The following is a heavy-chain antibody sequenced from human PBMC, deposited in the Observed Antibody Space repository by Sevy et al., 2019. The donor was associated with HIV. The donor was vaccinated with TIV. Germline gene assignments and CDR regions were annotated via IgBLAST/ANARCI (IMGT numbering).Heavy chain of an antibody. J-gene: IGHJ4*02. Sequence: GGSLRLSCAASGFTFSSYAMHWVRQAPGKGLEWVAVISYDGSNKYYADSVKGRFTISRDNSKNTLYLQMNSLRPEDTAGYYCARESDILTGYPRSFDYWGQGTLVTVSS. CDR2: ISYDGSNK. CDR1: GFTFSSYA. D-gene: IGHD3-9*01. V-gene: IGHV3-30-3*01. CDR3: ARESDILTGYPRSFDY.